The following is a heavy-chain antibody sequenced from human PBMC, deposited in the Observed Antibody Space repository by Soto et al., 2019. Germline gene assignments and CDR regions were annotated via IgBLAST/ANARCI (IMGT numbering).Heavy chain of an antibody. CDR3: ASIAAAGTGHAFDI. V-gene: IGHV4-39*01. D-gene: IGHD6-13*01. CDR2: IYYSGST. Sequence: PSETLSLTCTVSGGSISSSSYYWGWIRQPPGKGLEWIGSIYYSGSTYYNPSLKSRVTISVDTSKNQFSLKLSSVTAADTAVYYCASIAAAGTGHAFDIWGPGTMVTVSS. CDR1: GGSISSSSYY. J-gene: IGHJ3*02.